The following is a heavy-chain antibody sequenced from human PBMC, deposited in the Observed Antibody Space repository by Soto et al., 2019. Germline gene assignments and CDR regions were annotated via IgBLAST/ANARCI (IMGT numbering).Heavy chain of an antibody. Sequence: ASVKVSCKASGYTFTSYGISWVRQAPGQGLEWMGSINPSSGGAKYAQKIQGWVTMTRDTSIKTAYMELSRLKSDDTAIYYCTRGSDSYYHNSAFYYPLDYWGQGTMVTVSS. J-gene: IGHJ4*02. V-gene: IGHV1-2*04. CDR3: TRGSDSYYHNSAFYYPLDY. D-gene: IGHD3-22*01. CDR2: INPSSGGA. CDR1: GYTFTSYG.